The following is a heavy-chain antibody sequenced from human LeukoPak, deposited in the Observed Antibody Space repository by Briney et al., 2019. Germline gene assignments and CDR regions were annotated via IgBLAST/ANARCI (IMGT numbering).Heavy chain of an antibody. D-gene: IGHD3-10*01. V-gene: IGHV5-51*01. J-gene: IGHJ4*02. Sequence: LGESLKISCQGSGYSFTSYWIGWVRQLPGKGLEWMGIIYPGDSDTRYSPSFQGQVTISADKSISTAYLQWSSLKASDTAMYYCARLLPYGSYYFDYWGQGTLVTVSS. CDR1: GYSFTSYW. CDR3: ARLLPYGSYYFDY. CDR2: IYPGDSDT.